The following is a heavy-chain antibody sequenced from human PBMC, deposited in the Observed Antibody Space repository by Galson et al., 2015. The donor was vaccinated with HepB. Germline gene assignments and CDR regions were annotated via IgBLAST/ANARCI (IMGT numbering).Heavy chain of an antibody. D-gene: IGHD2-2*02. V-gene: IGHV1-2*02. J-gene: IGHJ6*02. Sequence: SVKVSCKASGYIFSDYDFHWVRQAPGQGLEWMGRINPNNDDRNLKQKFQGRVTMTTDTSVNIAHMELASLTSDDTAVYYCARDLEDIVVVPAAILAGMDVWGQGTTVTVSS. CDR2: INPNNDDR. CDR3: ARDLEDIVVVPAAILAGMDV. CDR1: GYIFSDYD.